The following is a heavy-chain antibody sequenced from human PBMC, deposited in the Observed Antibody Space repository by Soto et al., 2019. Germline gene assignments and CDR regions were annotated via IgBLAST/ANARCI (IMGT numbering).Heavy chain of an antibody. Sequence: SETLSLTCTVSGGSISSGDYYWSWIRQPPGKGLEWIGYIYYSGSTYYNPSLKSRVTISVDTSKNQFSLKLSSVTAADTAVYYCARVYYYDSSGYFVRGVFDYWGQGTLVTVSS. D-gene: IGHD3-22*01. V-gene: IGHV4-30-4*01. J-gene: IGHJ4*02. CDR1: GGSISSGDYY. CDR2: IYYSGST. CDR3: ARVYYYDSSGYFVRGVFDY.